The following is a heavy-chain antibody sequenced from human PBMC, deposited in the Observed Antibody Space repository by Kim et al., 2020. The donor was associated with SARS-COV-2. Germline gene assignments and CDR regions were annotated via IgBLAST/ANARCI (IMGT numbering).Heavy chain of an antibody. CDR3: ATGYLERYFDPFRGFDP. D-gene: IGHD3-9*01. J-gene: IGHJ5*02. Sequence: ASVKVSCKVSGYTLTELSMHWVRQAPGKGLEWMGVFDPEDGETIYAQKFQGRVTMTEDTSTDTAYMELSSLRSEDTAVYYCATGYLERYFDPFRGFDPWGQGTLVTVSS. CDR1: GYTLTELS. CDR2: FDPEDGET. V-gene: IGHV1-24*01.